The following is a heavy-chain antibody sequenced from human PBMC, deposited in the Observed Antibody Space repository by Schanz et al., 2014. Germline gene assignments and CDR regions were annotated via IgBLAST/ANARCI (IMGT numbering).Heavy chain of an antibody. J-gene: IGHJ4*02. V-gene: IGHV3-33*06. CDR3: AKVAPAATYLDS. CDR2: ISYDGSSK. D-gene: IGHD2-2*01. Sequence: QVQLVESGGGVVQPGRSLRLSCAASGFTFRSYGMHWVRQAPGKGLEWVALISYDGSSKNHADSVQGRFIISRDSSKNTLFLQMNSLSAEDTAVYYCAKVAPAATYLDSWGLGTLVTVSS. CDR1: GFTFRSYG.